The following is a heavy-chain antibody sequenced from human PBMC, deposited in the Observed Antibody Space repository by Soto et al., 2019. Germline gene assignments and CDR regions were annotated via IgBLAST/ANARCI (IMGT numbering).Heavy chain of an antibody. CDR1: GFTFSTYG. CDR2: ISYDGSNQ. V-gene: IGHV3-30*18. D-gene: IGHD6-6*01. CDR3: AKDRLRIAARPVYGMDV. J-gene: IGHJ6*02. Sequence: GGSLRLSCAASGFTFSTYGMHWVRQAPGKGLEWVVLISYDGSNQYYADSVKGRFTISRDNSKNTLFLQMNSLRAEDTAVYYCAKDRLRIAARPVYGMDVWGQGTTVPSP.